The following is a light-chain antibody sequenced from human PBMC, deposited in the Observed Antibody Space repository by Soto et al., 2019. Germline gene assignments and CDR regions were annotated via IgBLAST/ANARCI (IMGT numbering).Light chain of an antibody. CDR3: QQYNTYST. CDR1: QSISSY. CDR2: AAS. Sequence: DIQMTQSPSSLSASVGDRVTITCRASQSISSYLNWYQQKPGKAPKILIYAASSLQSGVPSRFSGSGSGTDFTLTISSLQPEDIATYYCQQYNTYSTFGQGTRLEIK. V-gene: IGKV1-39*01. J-gene: IGKJ5*01.